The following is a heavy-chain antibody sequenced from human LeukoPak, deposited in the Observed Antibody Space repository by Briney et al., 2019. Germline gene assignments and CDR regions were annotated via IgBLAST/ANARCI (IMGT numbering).Heavy chain of an antibody. CDR1: GDSISRYY. Sequence: PSETLSLTCTVSGDSISRYYWSWVRQPPGRGLECIGFISNSGIPNYNPSLKSRVTISVDTPKNQFSLNLYSVTAADTAVYYCARGSREPLWGQGTLVTVSS. D-gene: IGHD1-26*01. CDR2: ISNSGIP. V-gene: IGHV4-59*01. CDR3: ARGSREPL. J-gene: IGHJ4*02.